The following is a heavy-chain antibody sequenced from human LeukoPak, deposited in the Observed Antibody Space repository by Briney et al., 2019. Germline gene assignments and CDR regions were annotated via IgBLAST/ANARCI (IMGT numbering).Heavy chain of an antibody. CDR3: AREVIVGATRGFDY. J-gene: IGHJ4*02. V-gene: IGHV3-21*01. CDR2: ISSSSSYI. D-gene: IGHD1-26*01. Sequence: GGSLRLSCAASGLTFSSYSMNWVRQAPGKGLEWISSISSSSSYIYYADSVKGRFTISRDNAKNSLYLQMNSLRAEDTAVYYCAREVIVGATRGFDYWGQGTLVTVSS. CDR1: GLTFSSYS.